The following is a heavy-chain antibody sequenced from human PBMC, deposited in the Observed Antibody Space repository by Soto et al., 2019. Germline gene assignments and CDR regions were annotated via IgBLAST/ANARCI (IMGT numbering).Heavy chain of an antibody. CDR2: IVVGSGNT. D-gene: IGHD3-22*01. CDR1: GFPFPSYT. Sequence: QMKLVQSGPEVKKPGTSVKVSCKASGFPFPSYTVQWVRQPREQRLEWISRIVVGSGNTNYAQKFQKRLTISRDMLKNTAHRERSSLRSEDTAVYSCAAVPYYYDTSGTYFDYWGQGTLVSVSS. CDR3: AAVPYYYDTSGTYFDY. J-gene: IGHJ4*02. V-gene: IGHV1-58*01.